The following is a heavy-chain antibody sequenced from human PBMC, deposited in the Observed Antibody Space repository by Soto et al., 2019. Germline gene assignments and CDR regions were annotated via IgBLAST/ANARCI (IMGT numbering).Heavy chain of an antibody. V-gene: IGHV3-48*01. CDR2: ISSSSSVI. Sequence: EVQLVESGGGLVQPGGSLRLSCATSGFILSDCAMNWVRQAPGKGLEWVSYISSSSSVIDYADSVKGRFTVYSDNARNSLYLQMSSLRAEDTAVYYCARDLSWGSNWYYYMDVWGKGTTVTVSS. CDR1: GFILSDCA. D-gene: IGHD7-27*01. CDR3: ARDLSWGSNWYYYMDV. J-gene: IGHJ6*03.